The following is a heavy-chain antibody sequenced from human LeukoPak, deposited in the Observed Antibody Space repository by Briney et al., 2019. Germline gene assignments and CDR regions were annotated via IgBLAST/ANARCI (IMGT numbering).Heavy chain of an antibody. CDR3: ARRGGSSSRRSPIDY. CDR1: GFTFSDYW. V-gene: IGHV3-7*01. D-gene: IGHD6-6*01. J-gene: IGHJ4*02. Sequence: GGSLRLSCTASGFTFSDYWMTWVRQAPGKGPEWVANIKQDGSQRYYVDSVRGRFTISRDNTKNSLFLQMNGLRAEDTAVYYCARRGGSSSRRSPIDYWGQGTLVTVSS. CDR2: IKQDGSQR.